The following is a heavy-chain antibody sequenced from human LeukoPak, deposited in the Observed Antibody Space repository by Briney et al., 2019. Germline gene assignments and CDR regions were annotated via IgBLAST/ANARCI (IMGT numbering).Heavy chain of an antibody. D-gene: IGHD2-15*01. CDR3: ARGSPHGDCSGGSCYYYYYYGMDV. Sequence: SETLSLTCAVYGGSFSGYYWSWIRQPPGKGLEWIGEINHSGSTNYNPSLKSRVTISVDTSKNQFSLKLSSVTAADTAGYYCARGSPHGDCSGGSCYYYYYYGMDVWGQGTTVTVSS. CDR1: GGSFSGYY. V-gene: IGHV4-34*01. J-gene: IGHJ6*02. CDR2: INHSGST.